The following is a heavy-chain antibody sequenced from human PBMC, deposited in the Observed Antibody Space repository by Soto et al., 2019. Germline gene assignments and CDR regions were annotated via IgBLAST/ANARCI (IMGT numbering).Heavy chain of an antibody. CDR1: GFTFRNYD. CDR3: ARPYRDFYGLDV. CDR2: ISAAGDP. D-gene: IGHD4-4*01. J-gene: IGHJ6*02. Sequence: EVQLVESGGGLVQPGGSLRLSCEASGFTFRNYDMHWVRQGTGKGLEWVSGISAAGDPDYAGSVEGRFTISRENAQNSFFLQMNILRVGDTAAYYCARPYRDFYGLDVWGQGTTVIVSS. V-gene: IGHV3-13*05.